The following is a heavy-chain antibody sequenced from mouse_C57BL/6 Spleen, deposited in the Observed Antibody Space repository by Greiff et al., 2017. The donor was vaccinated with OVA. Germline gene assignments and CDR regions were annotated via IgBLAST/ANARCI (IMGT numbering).Heavy chain of an antibody. CDR1: GFSLSTSGMG. J-gene: IGHJ1*03. CDR3: ARNPGSSYNWYFDV. D-gene: IGHD1-1*01. V-gene: IGHV8-12*01. Sequence: QVTLKESGPGILQSSQTLSLTCSFSGFSLSTSGMGVSWIRQPSGKGLEWLAHIYWDDDKRYNPSLKSRLTISKDTSRNQVFLKITSVDTADTATYYCARNPGSSYNWYFDVWGTGTTVTVSS. CDR2: IYWDDDK.